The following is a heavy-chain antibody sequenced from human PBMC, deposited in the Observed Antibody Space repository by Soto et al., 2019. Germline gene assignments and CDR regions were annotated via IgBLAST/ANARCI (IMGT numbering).Heavy chain of an antibody. J-gene: IGHJ1*01. Sequence: SETLSLTCSVSGDSISTEGYYWSWIRQHPGKGLEWIGYIYYSGLTSYNPSLKSRVTISRATSKNQFYLRLSSVTAADTAVYYCARSRSYYVEDFQKWGQGTLVTVSS. CDR1: GDSISTEGYY. D-gene: IGHD1-26*01. V-gene: IGHV4-31*03. CDR3: ARSRSYYVEDFQK. CDR2: IYYSGLT.